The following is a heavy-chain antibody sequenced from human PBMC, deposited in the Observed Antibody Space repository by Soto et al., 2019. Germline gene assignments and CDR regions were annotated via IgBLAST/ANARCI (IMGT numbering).Heavy chain of an antibody. D-gene: IGHD3-9*01. V-gene: IGHV3-23*01. CDR2: VSGNGDDT. CDR3: AKAHTNDWAIPDAFDI. Sequence: EMQLLESGGGLVQPGGSLRLSCAASGFTFSSYAMSWVRQAPGKGLEWVSSVSGNGDDTHYAGSVKGRFTISRDTSKNTLYLQMNSLRAEDTAIYYCAKAHTNDWAIPDAFDIWGQGTMVTVSA. CDR1: GFTFSSYA. J-gene: IGHJ3*02.